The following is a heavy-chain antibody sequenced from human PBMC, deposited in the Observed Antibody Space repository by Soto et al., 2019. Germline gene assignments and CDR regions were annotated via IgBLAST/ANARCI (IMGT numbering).Heavy chain of an antibody. J-gene: IGHJ4*02. V-gene: IGHV1-69*13. CDR1: GGRFGNCA. D-gene: IGHD3-22*01. CDR3: ASGRDGYFYFEY. CDR2: IIPVFGTP. Sequence: GASVKVSCKASGGRFGNCASRWVRQAPGQGLEWMGGIIPVFGTPSYSQKFQDRSTITADESASTAYMELSNLGSKDTAVYYCASGRDGYFYFEYWGQGTLVTVSS.